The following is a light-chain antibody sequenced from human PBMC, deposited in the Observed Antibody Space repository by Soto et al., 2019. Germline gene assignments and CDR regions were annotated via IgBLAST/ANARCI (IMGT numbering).Light chain of an antibody. V-gene: IGKV1-39*01. CDR1: QSINNY. J-gene: IGKJ2*01. Sequence: DIQMTQSPSSLSASLGDRVTITCRASQSINNYLNWYQQEEGKAPKLLIYAATSLQSGVPSRFSGSGSGTEFTLTISSLQPGDFATCYCQQSYNSPYTFGLGTKVEIK. CDR2: AAT. CDR3: QQSYNSPYT.